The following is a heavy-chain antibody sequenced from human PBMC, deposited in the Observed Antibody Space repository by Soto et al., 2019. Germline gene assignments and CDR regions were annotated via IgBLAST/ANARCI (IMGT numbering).Heavy chain of an antibody. CDR2: ISSSGTTM. V-gene: IGHV3-11*01. D-gene: IGHD3-10*01. CDR1: GFRFSDHY. J-gene: IGHJ4*02. CDR3: AGDPYYYGSAF. Sequence: QVQLVESGGGLVEPEGSLRLSCAASGFRFSDHYMTWIRQAPGKGLEWVSKISSSGTTMYYADSVKGRFTVSRDNAQNSLYLQMNGLRAEDTAVYYCAGDPYYYGSAFWGQGTLVTVSS.